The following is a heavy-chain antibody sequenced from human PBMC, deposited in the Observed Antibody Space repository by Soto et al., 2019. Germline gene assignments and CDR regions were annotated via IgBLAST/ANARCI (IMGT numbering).Heavy chain of an antibody. J-gene: IGHJ4*02. CDR3: ASGPYQPLQLGD. Sequence: SETLSLTCTVSGGSISSYYWSWIRQPPGKGLEWIGYIYYSGSTNYNPSLKSRVTISVDTSKNQFSLKLSSVTAADTAVYYCASGPYQPLQLGDWGQGTLVTVSS. D-gene: IGHD2-2*01. CDR2: IYYSGST. CDR1: GGSISSYY. V-gene: IGHV4-59*01.